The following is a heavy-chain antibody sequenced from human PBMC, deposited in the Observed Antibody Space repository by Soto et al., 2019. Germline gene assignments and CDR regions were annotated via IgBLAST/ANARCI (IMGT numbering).Heavy chain of an antibody. Sequence: SETLSLTCAVYGGSFSGYYWSWIRQPPGKGLEWIGEINHSGSTNYNPSLKSRVTISVDTSKNQFSLKLGSVTAADTAVYYCARGGVIVVVPALPGSWSDPSGQGPLVTLSS. D-gene: IGHD2-2*01. V-gene: IGHV4-34*01. CDR2: INHSGST. CDR3: ARGGVIVVVPALPGSWSDP. J-gene: IGHJ5*02. CDR1: GGSFSGYY.